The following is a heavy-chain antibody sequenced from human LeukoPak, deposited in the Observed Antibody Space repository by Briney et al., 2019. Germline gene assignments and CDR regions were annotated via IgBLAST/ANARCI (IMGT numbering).Heavy chain of an antibody. Sequence: SQTLSLTCATSGDSVSSNSSAWSWIRQSPSRGLEWLGRAYYRSKWYINYAVSVKGRITINPDTPRNQFSLQLNSVTPEDTAVYYCARNYRPDFDCWGQGTLVTVSS. J-gene: IGHJ4*02. D-gene: IGHD1-7*01. CDR3: ARNYRPDFDC. CDR1: GDSVSSNSSA. CDR2: AYYRSKWYI. V-gene: IGHV6-1*01.